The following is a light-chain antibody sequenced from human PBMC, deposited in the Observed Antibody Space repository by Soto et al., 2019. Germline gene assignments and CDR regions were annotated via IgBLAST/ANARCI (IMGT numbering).Light chain of an antibody. CDR3: QQYNDRPPLT. Sequence: EIVMTQSPATLSVSPGERATLSCRASQSVGTKLAWYQQKPGQAPRLLIYGASARATGIPARFSGSGSGTEFTLTISSLQSEDFAVYCCQQYNDRPPLTFSGGTKVEIK. CDR1: QSVGTK. V-gene: IGKV3-15*01. CDR2: GAS. J-gene: IGKJ4*01.